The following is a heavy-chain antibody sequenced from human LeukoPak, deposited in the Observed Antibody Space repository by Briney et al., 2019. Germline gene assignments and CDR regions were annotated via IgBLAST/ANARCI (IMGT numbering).Heavy chain of an antibody. J-gene: IGHJ2*01. CDR1: DDSISMYY. V-gene: IGHV4-59*08. CDR2: IYSSGAT. D-gene: IGHD3-16*01. Sequence: SETLSLTCTVSDDSISMYYGSWIRQPPGKGPEWIAYIYSSGATSYNPSLRSRVSISLDTSNSQFSLKLNSMTVADTAVYYCVRLKMGAYFDLWGRGTLVTVSS. CDR3: VRLKMGAYFDL.